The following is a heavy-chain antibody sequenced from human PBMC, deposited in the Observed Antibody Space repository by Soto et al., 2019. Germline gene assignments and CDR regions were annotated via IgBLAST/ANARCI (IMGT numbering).Heavy chain of an antibody. CDR2: IYYSGST. CDR3: ARHNYDSNGYYHYYDGMDV. CDR1: GGSISSGGYY. Sequence: SETLSLTCTVSGGSISSGGYYWSWIRQHPGKGLEWIGYIYYSGSTYYNPSLKSRVTISVDTSKNQFSLKLSSVTAADTAVYYCARHNYDSNGYYHYYDGMDVWSQGTTVTVSS. V-gene: IGHV4-31*03. D-gene: IGHD3-22*01. J-gene: IGHJ6*02.